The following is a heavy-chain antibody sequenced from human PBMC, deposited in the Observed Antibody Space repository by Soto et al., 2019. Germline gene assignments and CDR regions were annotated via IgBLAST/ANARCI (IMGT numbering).Heavy chain of an antibody. CDR1: GGTFSSYA. CDR3: ARSQGSSTSLEIYYYYYYGMDV. V-gene: IGHV1-69*01. Sequence: QGQLVQSGAEVKKPGSSVKGSCKASGGTFSSYAISWVRQAPGQGLEWMGGIIPISGTANYAQKFQGRVTITSDESTSTAYMELSSLRSEDTAVYYCARSQGSSTSLEIYYYYYYGMDVWGQGTTVTVSS. D-gene: IGHD2-2*01. J-gene: IGHJ6*02. CDR2: IIPISGTA.